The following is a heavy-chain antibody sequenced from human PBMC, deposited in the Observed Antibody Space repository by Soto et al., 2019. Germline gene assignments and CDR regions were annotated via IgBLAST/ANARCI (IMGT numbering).Heavy chain of an antibody. Sequence: ASVKVSCKASGYTFTSYYMHWVRQAPGQGLEWMGIINPSGGSTSYAQKFQGRVTMTRDTSTSTVYMELSSLRSEDTAVYYCARSNNYYDSSGYNWFDPWGQGTLVTVPQ. J-gene: IGHJ5*02. CDR1: GYTFTSYY. CDR3: ARSNNYYDSSGYNWFDP. V-gene: IGHV1-46*01. D-gene: IGHD3-22*01. CDR2: INPSGGST.